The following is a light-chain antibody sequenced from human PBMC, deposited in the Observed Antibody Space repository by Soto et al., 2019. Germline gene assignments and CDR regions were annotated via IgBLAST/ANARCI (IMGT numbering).Light chain of an antibody. V-gene: IGKV3-11*01. J-gene: IGKJ1*01. CDR3: QPRTKWRT. Sequence: EIVLTQSPATLSLSPGERATLSCRASQSVSSYLAWYQQKPGQAPRLLIYDASKRATGIPARFGGSGFGTDYTLTISSLEHEDVAVYYCQPRTKWRTFGQGTKVEIK. CDR1: QSVSSY. CDR2: DAS.